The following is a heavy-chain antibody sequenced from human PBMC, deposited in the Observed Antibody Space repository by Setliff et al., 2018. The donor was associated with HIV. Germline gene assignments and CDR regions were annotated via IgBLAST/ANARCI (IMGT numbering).Heavy chain of an antibody. CDR1: GGSISSGSYY. CDR3: ATYADRESNRFDP. Sequence: PSETLSLTCTVSGGSISSGSYYWSWIRQPAGKGLEWIGRIYTSGSTNYNPSLKSRVTLSVDTSKNQFFLKLNSVTAADTAVYYCATYADRESNRFDPWGQGILVTVSS. CDR2: IYTSGST. V-gene: IGHV4-61*02. D-gene: IGHD3-10*01. J-gene: IGHJ5*02.